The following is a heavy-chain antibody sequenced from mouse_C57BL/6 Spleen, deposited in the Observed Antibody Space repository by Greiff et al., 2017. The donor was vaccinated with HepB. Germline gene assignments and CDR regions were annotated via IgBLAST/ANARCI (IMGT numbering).Heavy chain of an antibody. CDR1: GYTFTSYW. J-gene: IGHJ4*01. D-gene: IGHD1-1*01. CDR3: ARGGTTVVANYAMDY. V-gene: IGHV1-59*01. Sequence: QVQLQQPGAELVRPGPSVKLSCKASGYTFTSYWMHWVKQRPGQGLEWIGVIDPSDSYTNYNQKFKGKATLTVDTSSSTAYMQLSSLTSEDSAVYYCARGGTTVVANYAMDYWGQGTSVTVSS. CDR2: IDPSDSYT.